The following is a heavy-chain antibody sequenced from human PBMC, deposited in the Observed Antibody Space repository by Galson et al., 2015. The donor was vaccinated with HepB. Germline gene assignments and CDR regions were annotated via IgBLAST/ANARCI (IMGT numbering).Heavy chain of an antibody. V-gene: IGHV3-53*01. Sequence: SLRLSCAASGFTVSSNYMSWVRQAPGKGLEWVSVIYTGGNTYYADSVKGRFTISRDNSKNTVYLQMNSLRAEDTAVYYCARNSAFDIWGQGTMVTVSS. CDR3: ARNSAFDI. CDR1: GFTVSSNY. J-gene: IGHJ3*02. CDR2: IYTGGNT. D-gene: IGHD2/OR15-2a*01.